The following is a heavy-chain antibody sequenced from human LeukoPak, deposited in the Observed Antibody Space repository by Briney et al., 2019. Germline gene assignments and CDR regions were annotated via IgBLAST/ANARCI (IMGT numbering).Heavy chain of an antibody. Sequence: GGSLRLSCAASGFTFSTYAMTWVRQAPGKGLEWVSGISGSGGSTYYADSVKGRFTISRDNSKNTLYLQMNSLRAEDTAVYYCARSRGPNTFGGVHDYWGQGTLVTVSS. CDR2: ISGSGGST. J-gene: IGHJ4*02. CDR1: GFTFSTYA. D-gene: IGHD3-16*01. V-gene: IGHV3-23*01. CDR3: ARSRGPNTFGGVHDY.